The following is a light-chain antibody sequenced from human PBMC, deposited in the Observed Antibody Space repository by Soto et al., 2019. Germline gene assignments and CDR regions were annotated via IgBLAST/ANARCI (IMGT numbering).Light chain of an antibody. Sequence: EIVLTQSPGTLSLSPGERATLSCRASQSVSSKYLVWYQQRPGQAPRLLIYGASSRATGIPDRFSGSGSGTDFTLTISRLEPEDFAVYYCQYYDRSQFTFGPGTKVDIK. V-gene: IGKV3-20*01. CDR2: GAS. J-gene: IGKJ3*01. CDR3: QYYDRSQFT. CDR1: QSVSSKY.